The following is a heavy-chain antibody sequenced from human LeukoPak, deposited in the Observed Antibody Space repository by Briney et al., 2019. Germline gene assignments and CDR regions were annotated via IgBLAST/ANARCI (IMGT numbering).Heavy chain of an antibody. CDR2: ISSSSSTI. V-gene: IGHV3-48*04. CDR3: ARGGIITSYAFEI. Sequence: GGSLRLSCAASGFTFSSYSMNWVRQAPGKGLEWVSYISSSSSTIYYADSVKGRFTISRDNAKNSLYLQMDSLRAEDTAVYYCARGGIITSYAFEIWGQGAMVTVPS. CDR1: GFTFSSYS. D-gene: IGHD1-26*01. J-gene: IGHJ3*02.